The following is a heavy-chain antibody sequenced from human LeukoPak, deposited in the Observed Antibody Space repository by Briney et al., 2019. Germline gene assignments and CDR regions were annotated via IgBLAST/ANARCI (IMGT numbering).Heavy chain of an antibody. CDR3: AKLGGHPLHNYYVGV. J-gene: IGHJ6*03. V-gene: IGHV3-23*01. D-gene: IGHD3-16*01. CDR2: ILDSGYST. CDR1: GFTFSSYA. Sequence: GGSLRLSCAASGFTFSSYAMSWVRQAPGKGLEWVSGILDSGYSTYYANSVKGRFTISRDNSNNTLYLQMNSLRAEDTAVYYCAKLGGHPLHNYYVGVWGRGTTVAVSS.